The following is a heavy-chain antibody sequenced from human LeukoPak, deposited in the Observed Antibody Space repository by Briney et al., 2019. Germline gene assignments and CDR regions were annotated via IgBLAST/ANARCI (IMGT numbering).Heavy chain of an antibody. Sequence: ASVTVSFTASGGTFTSYGISWVRLAPGQGLEWMGWISAYNGNTNYSQKLQGRVTMTTDTSTSTAYLELRSLSSDETAVYYCARDPGQYYDILTGYYTPYYFDYWGQGTLVTVSS. CDR1: GGTFTSYG. V-gene: IGHV1-18*01. J-gene: IGHJ4*02. CDR3: ARDPGQYYDILTGYYTPYYFDY. D-gene: IGHD3-9*01. CDR2: ISAYNGNT.